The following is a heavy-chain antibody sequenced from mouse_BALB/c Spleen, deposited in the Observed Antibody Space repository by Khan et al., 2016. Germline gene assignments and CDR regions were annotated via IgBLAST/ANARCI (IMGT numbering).Heavy chain of an antibody. CDR3: AVLGQF. CDR1: GFNIKDSF. V-gene: IGHV14-3*02. D-gene: IGHD3-3*01. CDR2: IDPANDNT. J-gene: IGHJ3*01. Sequence: EVQLQESGAELVKPGASVKLSCTASGFNIKDSFMHWVKQRPEQGLEWIGRIDPANDNTTYEPKFQGKATITADTSSNTAYLQLSSLTSEDTAGYYCAVLGQFWGQGTLVTVSA.